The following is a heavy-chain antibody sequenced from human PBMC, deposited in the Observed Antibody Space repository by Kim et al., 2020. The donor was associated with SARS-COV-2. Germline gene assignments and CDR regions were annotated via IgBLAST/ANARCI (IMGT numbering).Heavy chain of an antibody. Sequence: ASVKVSCKVSGYTLTELSMHWVRQAPGKGLEWMGGFDPEDGETIYAQKSQGRVTMTEDTSTDTAYMELSSLRSEDTAVYYCATNTFDDYVWGSWGAFDIWGQGTMVTVSS. CDR1: GYTLTELS. D-gene: IGHD3-16*01. V-gene: IGHV1-24*01. CDR2: FDPEDGET. CDR3: ATNTFDDYVWGSWGAFDI. J-gene: IGHJ3*02.